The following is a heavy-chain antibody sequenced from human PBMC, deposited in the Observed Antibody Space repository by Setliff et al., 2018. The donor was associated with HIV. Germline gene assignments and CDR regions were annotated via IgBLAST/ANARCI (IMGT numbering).Heavy chain of an antibody. CDR3: ATDFSISA. Sequence: QTGGSLRLSCAASGFTFSYRWMTWVRQAPGKGLEWVANIKGDGSEKYYVDSVKGRFTISRDNAKNSLYLQMNSLRAEDTAIYYCATDFSISAWGQGTLVTVSS. CDR2: IKGDGSEK. CDR1: GFTFSYRW. J-gene: IGHJ1*01. V-gene: IGHV3-7*01. D-gene: IGHD2-2*01.